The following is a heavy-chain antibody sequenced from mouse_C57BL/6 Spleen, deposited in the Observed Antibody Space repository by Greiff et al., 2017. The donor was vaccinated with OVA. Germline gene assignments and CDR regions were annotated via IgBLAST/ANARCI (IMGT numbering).Heavy chain of an antibody. Sequence: VQLQQSGAELVRPGASVKLSCTASGFNIKDDYMHWVKQRPEQGLEWIGWIDPENGDTEYASKFQGKATITADTSSNTAYLQLSSLTSEDTAVYYCTVIYSRFTYWGQGTLVTVSA. J-gene: IGHJ3*01. V-gene: IGHV14-4*01. CDR2: IDPENGDT. D-gene: IGHD2-1*01. CDR3: TVIYSRFTY. CDR1: GFNIKDDY.